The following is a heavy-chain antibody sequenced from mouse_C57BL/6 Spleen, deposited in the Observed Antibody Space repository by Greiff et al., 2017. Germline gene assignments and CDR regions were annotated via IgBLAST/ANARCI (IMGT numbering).Heavy chain of an antibody. CDR1: GFTFSNYW. D-gene: IGHD3-2*02. CDR2: IRLKSDNYAT. Sequence: EVQGVESGGGLVQPGGSMKLSCVASGFTFSNYWMNWVRQSPEKGLEWVAQIRLKSDNYATHYAESVKGRFTISRDDSKSSVYLQMNNLRAEDTGIYYCTGGSGYVKFAYWGQGTLVTVSA. CDR3: TGGSGYVKFAY. V-gene: IGHV6-3*01. J-gene: IGHJ3*01.